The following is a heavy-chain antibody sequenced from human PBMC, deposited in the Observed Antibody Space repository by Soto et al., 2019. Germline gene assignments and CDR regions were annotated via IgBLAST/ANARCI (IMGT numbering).Heavy chain of an antibody. D-gene: IGHD2-15*01. CDR2: IYYTGTS. Sequence: SETLSLTSAVSGGSISSSSYYWDWIRQPAGKGLEWIGTIYYTGTSNYNPSLKSRVTISVDTSKNQFSLNLSSVTAADTAVYYCTRHAIGVVVPAAIRNWGQGSLVTVSS. CDR3: TRHAIGVVVPAAIRN. J-gene: IGHJ4*02. CDR1: GGSISSSSYY. V-gene: IGHV4-39*01.